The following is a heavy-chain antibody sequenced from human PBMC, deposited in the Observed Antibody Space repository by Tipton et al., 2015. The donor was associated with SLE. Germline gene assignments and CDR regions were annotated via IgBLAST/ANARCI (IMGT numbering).Heavy chain of an antibody. CDR2: IWYGGNHE. V-gene: IGHV3-33*08. D-gene: IGHD3-22*01. J-gene: IGHJ4*02. CDR3: VRNGVSSAYPQPWCFDY. Sequence: SLRLSCAASGFTFSSYWMHWVRQAPGKWLEWVAVIWYGGNHENYADSVKGRFTISRDNSKNTLYLQMNSLRVEDTAVYYCVRNGVSSAYPQPWCFDYWGQGTLLTVSS. CDR1: GFTFSSYW.